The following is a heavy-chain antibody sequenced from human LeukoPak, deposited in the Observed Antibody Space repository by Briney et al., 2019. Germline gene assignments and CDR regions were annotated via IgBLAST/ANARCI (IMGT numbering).Heavy chain of an antibody. D-gene: IGHD6-13*01. CDR1: GGSFSGYY. J-gene: IGHJ4*02. CDR2: INHSGST. Sequence: SETLSLTCAVYGGSFSGYYWSWICQPPGKGLEWIGEINHSGSTNYNPSLKSRVTISVDTSKNQFSLKLSSVTAADTAVYYCARGADSSSWYPIHWGQGTLVTVSS. V-gene: IGHV4-34*01. CDR3: ARGADSSSWYPIH.